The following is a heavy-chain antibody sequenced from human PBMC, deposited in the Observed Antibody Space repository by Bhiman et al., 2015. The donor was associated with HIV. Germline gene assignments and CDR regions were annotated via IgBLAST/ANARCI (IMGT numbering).Heavy chain of an antibody. Sequence: EMQLVESGGGLVQPGGSLRLSCAASGFTFSSYWMSWVRQAPGKGLEWVSSISSSSSYIYYADSVKGRFTISRDNAKNSLYLQVNSLRAEDTAVYYCAREFTGYSSSNFDYWGQGTLVTVSS. J-gene: IGHJ4*02. CDR3: AREFTGYSSSNFDY. CDR2: ISSSSSYI. CDR1: GFTFSSYW. V-gene: IGHV3-21*01. D-gene: IGHD6-13*01.